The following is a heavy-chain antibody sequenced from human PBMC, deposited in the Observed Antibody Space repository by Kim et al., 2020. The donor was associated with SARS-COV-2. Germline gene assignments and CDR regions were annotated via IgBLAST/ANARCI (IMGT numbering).Heavy chain of an antibody. CDR1: GFTFSSYG. CDR2: ISYDGSNK. V-gene: IGHV3-30*04. D-gene: IGHD1-1*01. J-gene: IGHJ4*02. Sequence: GGSLRLTCAASGFTFSSYGMHWVRQGPGKGLERVAVISYDGSNKHYADSVKGRFTISRDNSNNTLYLQMNSLRAEDTAVYYCARALVTTRLIDYWGQGTLVTVSS. CDR3: ARALVTTRLIDY.